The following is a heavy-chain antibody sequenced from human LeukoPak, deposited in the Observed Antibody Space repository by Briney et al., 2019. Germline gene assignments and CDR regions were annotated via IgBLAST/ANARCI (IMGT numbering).Heavy chain of an antibody. Sequence: SETLSLTCAVYGGSFSGYYWSWIRQPPGKGLEWIGEINHSGSTNYNPSLKSRVTISVDTSKNQFSLKLSSVTAADTAVYYCARAQPLYYDFWSGYYEGSDAFDIWGQGTMVTVSS. V-gene: IGHV4-34*01. CDR2: INHSGST. CDR3: ARAQPLYYDFWSGYYEGSDAFDI. J-gene: IGHJ3*02. CDR1: GGSFSGYY. D-gene: IGHD3-3*01.